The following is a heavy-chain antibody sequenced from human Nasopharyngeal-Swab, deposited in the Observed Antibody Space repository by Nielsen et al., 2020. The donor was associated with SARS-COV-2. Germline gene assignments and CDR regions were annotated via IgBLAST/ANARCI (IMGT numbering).Heavy chain of an antibody. D-gene: IGHD3-3*01. V-gene: IGHV3-23*01. CDR3: ARDDVYDFWSGYYPSRPFDY. CDR1: GFTFSSYA. CDR2: ISGSGGST. Sequence: GGSLRLSCAASGFTFSSYAMSWVRQAPGKGLEWVSAISGSGGSTYYADSVKGRFTISRDNSKNTLYLQMNSLRAEDTAVYYCARDDVYDFWSGYYPSRPFDYWGQGTLVTVSS. J-gene: IGHJ4*02.